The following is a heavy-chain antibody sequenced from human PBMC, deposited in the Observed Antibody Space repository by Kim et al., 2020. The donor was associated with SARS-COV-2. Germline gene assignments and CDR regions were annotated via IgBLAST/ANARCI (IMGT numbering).Heavy chain of an antibody. J-gene: IGHJ4*02. CDR3: TRNGGGLDY. CDR2: IHVGNGNT. V-gene: IGHV1-3*01. Sequence: ASVKVSCKASGYTFITYDLFWVRQAPGQRLEYMGWIHVGNGNTQYPQNFQGRVTITRDTSASTAYMELNNLRSEDTAVYYCTRNGGGLDYWGQGTLVTVSS. CDR1: GYTFITYD. D-gene: IGHD3-10*01.